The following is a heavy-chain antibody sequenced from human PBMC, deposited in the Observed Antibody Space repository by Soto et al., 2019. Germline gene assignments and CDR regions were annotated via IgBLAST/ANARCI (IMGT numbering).Heavy chain of an antibody. J-gene: IGHJ4*02. Sequence: EVQLVESGGGLVKPGGSLRLSCAASGFTFSNAWMSWVRQAPGKGLEWVGRIKSKTDGGTTDYAAPVKGRFTISRDDSKNTLYLQMNSLKTEDTAVYYCTTEYEDDYRYDYWGQGTLVTVSS. CDR1: GFTFSNAW. CDR2: IKSKTDGGTT. D-gene: IGHD4-17*01. V-gene: IGHV3-15*01. CDR3: TTEYEDDYRYDY.